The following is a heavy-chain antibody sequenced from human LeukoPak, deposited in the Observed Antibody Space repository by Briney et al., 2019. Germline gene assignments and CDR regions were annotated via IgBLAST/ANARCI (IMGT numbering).Heavy chain of an antibody. CDR3: ATSSGWYPKYFDY. Sequence: GGSLRLSCAASGFTFSSYPMSWVRQAPGKGLEWASAISGSGGDTYYADSVKGRFTISRDNSKNTLYLQMNSLRAEDTALYYCATSSGWYPKYFDYWGPGTLVTVSS. V-gene: IGHV3-23*01. CDR2: ISGSGGDT. J-gene: IGHJ4*02. D-gene: IGHD6-19*01. CDR1: GFTFSSYP.